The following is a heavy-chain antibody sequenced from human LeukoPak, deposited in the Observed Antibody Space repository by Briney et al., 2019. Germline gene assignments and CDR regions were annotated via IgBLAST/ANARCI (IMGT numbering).Heavy chain of an antibody. CDR2: IIPILGIA. CDR3: ARSPVAAAGTRSLTTRYGMDV. D-gene: IGHD6-13*01. V-gene: IGHV1-69*04. Sequence: ASVRVSCKASGGTFSSYAISWVRQAPGQGLEWMGRIIPILGIANYAQKFQGRVTITADKSTSTAYMELSSLRSKDTAVYYCARSPVAAAGTRSLTTRYGMDVWGQGTTVTVSS. J-gene: IGHJ6*02. CDR1: GGTFSSYA.